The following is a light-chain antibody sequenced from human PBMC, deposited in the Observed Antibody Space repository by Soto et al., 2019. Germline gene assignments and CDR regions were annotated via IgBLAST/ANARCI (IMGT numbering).Light chain of an antibody. Sequence: EIVLTQSPGTLSLAPAERATLSCRASRSVSSTYLAWYQQKPGQAPRLLIYGASSRANGIPDRFSGSGSGTDFTLTISRLEPEDFAVYYCQQSGWSPPWTFGQGTKVEIK. CDR3: QQSGWSPPWT. CDR2: GAS. J-gene: IGKJ1*01. CDR1: RSVSSTY. V-gene: IGKV3-20*01.